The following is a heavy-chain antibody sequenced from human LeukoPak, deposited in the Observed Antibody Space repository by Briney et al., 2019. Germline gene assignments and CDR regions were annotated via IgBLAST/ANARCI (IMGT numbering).Heavy chain of an antibody. CDR1: GGSISSGGYY. CDR3: ARDSVNYYGSGSYHDY. D-gene: IGHD3-10*01. V-gene: IGHV4-30-2*01. Sequence: SQTLSLTCTVSGGSISSGGYYWSWIRQPPGKGLEWIGYIYHSGSTYYNPSLKSRVTISVDRSKNQFSLKLSSVTAADTAVYYCARDSVNYYGSGSYHDYWGQGTLVTVSS. CDR2: IYHSGST. J-gene: IGHJ4*02.